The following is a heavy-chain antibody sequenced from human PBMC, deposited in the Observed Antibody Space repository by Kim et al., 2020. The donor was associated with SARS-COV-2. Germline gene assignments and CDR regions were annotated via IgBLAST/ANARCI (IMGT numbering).Heavy chain of an antibody. CDR2: IIPILGIA. CDR1: GGTFSSYA. D-gene: IGHD3-3*01. J-gene: IGHJ6*03. V-gene: IGHV1-69*04. CDR3: ARVAITIFGVVSSDYYYYYMDV. Sequence: SVKVSCKASGGTFSSYAISWVRQAPGQGLEWMGRIIPILGIANYAQKFQGRVTITADKSTSTAYMELSSLRSEDTAVYYCARVAITIFGVVSSDYYYYYMDVWGKGTTVTVSS.